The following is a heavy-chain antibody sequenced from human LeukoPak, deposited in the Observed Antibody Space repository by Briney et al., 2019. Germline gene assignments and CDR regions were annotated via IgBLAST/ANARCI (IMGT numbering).Heavy chain of an antibody. CDR3: TTCGYSYGSDY. D-gene: IGHD5-18*01. V-gene: IGHV3-15*01. J-gene: IGHJ4*02. Sequence: GGSPRLSCAASGFTFSNAWMSWVRHAPGKGLEWGGRIKSKTDGGTTDYAAPVKGRFTISRDDSKNTLYLQMNSLKTEDTAVYYCTTCGYSYGSDYWGQGTLVTVSS. CDR1: GFTFSNAW. CDR2: IKSKTDGGTT.